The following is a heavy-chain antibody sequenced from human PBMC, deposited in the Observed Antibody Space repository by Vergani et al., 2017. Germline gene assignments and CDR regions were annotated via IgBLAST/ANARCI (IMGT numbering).Heavy chain of an antibody. CDR2: ISYDGTQK. J-gene: IGHJ1*01. V-gene: IGHV3-30*03. D-gene: IGHD1-1*01. Sequence: QVHLVESGGGVVQPGRSLRLSYVVSGFTSSYYGMHWVRQAPGKGLEWVAVISYDGTQKYYADSVKGRFTISRDNSKSTLYLQMNSLRTEDTAVYYCATKSXGTPGCQIGYFREWGQGTLVTVSS. CDR3: ATKSXGTPGCQIGYFRE. CDR1: GFTSSYYG.